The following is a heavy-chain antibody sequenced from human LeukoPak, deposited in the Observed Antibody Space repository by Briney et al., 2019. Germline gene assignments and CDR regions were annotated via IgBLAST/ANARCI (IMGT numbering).Heavy chain of an antibody. CDR1: GFTFSTYA. J-gene: IGHJ4*02. D-gene: IGHD6-6*01. V-gene: IGHV3-23*01. Sequence: GGSLRLSCAASGFTFSTYAMSWVRQAPGKGLEWVSAISAGGGATYYADSVKGRFTISRDNSKNTLYLQMNRLRVDGTAVYYCAKDGSSSPYYFDHWGQGTLVTVSS. CDR3: AKDGSSSPYYFDH. CDR2: ISAGGGAT.